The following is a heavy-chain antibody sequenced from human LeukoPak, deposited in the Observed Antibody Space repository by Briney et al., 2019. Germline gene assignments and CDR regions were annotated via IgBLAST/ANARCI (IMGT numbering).Heavy chain of an antibody. V-gene: IGHV4-59*01. Sequence: PSETLSLTCTVSGGSISSYYWSWIRQPPGKGLEWIAYIYYSGSTNYNPSLKSRVTISVDTSKNQFSLKLSSVTAADTAVYYCARYVWGSYPTFEDYWGPGTLVTVFS. J-gene: IGHJ4*02. D-gene: IGHD3-16*02. CDR3: ARYVWGSYPTFEDY. CDR2: IYYSGST. CDR1: GGSISSYY.